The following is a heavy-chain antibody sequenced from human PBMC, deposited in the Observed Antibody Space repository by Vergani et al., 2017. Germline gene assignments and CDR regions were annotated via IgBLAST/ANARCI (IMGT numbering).Heavy chain of an antibody. CDR3: ARDNKQLRPRAFYL. V-gene: IGHV4-61*02. J-gene: IGHJ3*01. D-gene: IGHD4-23*01. Sequence: QVQLQESGPGLVKPSQTLSLTCTVSGASINNDFYYWHWIRQPAGKGLEWIGRIYVSGITDYNSSLQSRVSMSVDTSKNQFSLSLTSVTAADTAVYDCARDNKQLRPRAFYLWGQGTMVTVSS. CDR2: IYVSGIT. CDR1: GASINNDFYY.